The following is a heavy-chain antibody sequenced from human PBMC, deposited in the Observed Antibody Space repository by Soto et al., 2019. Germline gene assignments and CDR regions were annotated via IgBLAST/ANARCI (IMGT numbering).Heavy chain of an antibody. CDR3: ARRLVRWFDP. V-gene: IGHV1-8*02. D-gene: IGHD6-19*01. J-gene: IGHJ5*02. Sequence: GASVEVSCKASAYTFTGSSIHCVRQAHGQELEWRGWIYPTRGSTAYAQKFQGRVTMTRNTSISTPYMELSSLRSEDTAVDYFARRLVRWFDPWGQGTLVTVAS. CDR1: AYTFTGSS. CDR2: IYPTRGST.